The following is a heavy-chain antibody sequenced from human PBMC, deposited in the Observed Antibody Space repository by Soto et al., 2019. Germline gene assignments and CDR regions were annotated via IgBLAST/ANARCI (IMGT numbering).Heavy chain of an antibody. CDR3: ARQRHSNSNWGRWYFDL. Sequence: GGSLRLSCAASGFTFSSYWMSWVRQAPGKGLEWVANIKQDGSEKYYVDSVKGRFTISRDNAKNSLYLQMNSLRAEDTAVYYCARQRHSNSNWGRWYFDLWGRGTLVTVSS. J-gene: IGHJ2*01. CDR1: GFTFSSYW. D-gene: IGHD7-27*01. CDR2: IKQDGSEK. V-gene: IGHV3-7*01.